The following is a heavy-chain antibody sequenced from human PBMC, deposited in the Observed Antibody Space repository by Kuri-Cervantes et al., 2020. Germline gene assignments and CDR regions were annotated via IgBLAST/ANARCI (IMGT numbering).Heavy chain of an antibody. J-gene: IGHJ5*02. V-gene: IGHV3-7*03. CDR2: IKPDGSEK. D-gene: IGHD3-3*01. CDR3: AKGGSITIFGVVIA. CDR1: RLTLKNYW. Sequence: GGSLRLSCAASRLTLKNYWMTWVRQAPGKGLEWVATIKPDGSEKFHADSVKGRFTISRDNSKNTLYLQMNSLRAEDTAVYYCAKGGSITIFGVVIAWGQGTLVTVSS.